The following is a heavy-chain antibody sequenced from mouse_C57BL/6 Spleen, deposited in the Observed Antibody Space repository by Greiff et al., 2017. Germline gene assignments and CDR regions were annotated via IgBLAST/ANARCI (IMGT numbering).Heavy chain of an antibody. CDR3: ARHEGP. Sequence: VKLVESGPGLVAPSQSLSITSTVSVFSLTCSGVHWVRQPPGKVLARLVVLWSDVSTTYNSALKSRLGLRKYNSKSEVFLKMNSLHTDETAMYYCARHEGPWGQGGSVTVVS. CDR2: LWSDVST. J-gene: IGHJ4*01. V-gene: IGHV2-6-1*01. CDR1: VFSLTCSG.